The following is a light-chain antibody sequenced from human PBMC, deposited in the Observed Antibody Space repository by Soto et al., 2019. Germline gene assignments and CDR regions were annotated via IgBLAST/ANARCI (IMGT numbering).Light chain of an antibody. CDR1: QSVSSSY. CDR2: GAS. J-gene: IGKJ1*01. V-gene: IGKV3-20*01. Sequence: IVLTQSPGPLALPPGERATLSSRASQSVSSSYLAWYQQNPAQAPPLLLYGASTRATGIPATFSGSGSGTDFTLTISSLEPEDFAVYYCQQHGSSPPWTFGQGTKVDI. CDR3: QQHGSSPPWT.